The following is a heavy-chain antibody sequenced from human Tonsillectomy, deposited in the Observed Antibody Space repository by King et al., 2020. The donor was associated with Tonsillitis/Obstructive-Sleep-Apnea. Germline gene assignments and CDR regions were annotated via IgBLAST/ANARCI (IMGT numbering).Heavy chain of an antibody. CDR2: IGTAGDP. V-gene: IGHV3-13*05. Sequence: VQLVESGGGLVQPGGSLRLSCAASGFTFSRYDMHWVRQATGKGLEWVSGIGTAGDPYYPGSVKGRFTISRENAKNSLYLQMNSLRAGDTAVYYCARAYDSSVYYYYGMDVWGQGTTVTVSS. CDR1: GFTFSRYD. D-gene: IGHD3-22*01. CDR3: ARAYDSSVYYYYGMDV. J-gene: IGHJ6*02.